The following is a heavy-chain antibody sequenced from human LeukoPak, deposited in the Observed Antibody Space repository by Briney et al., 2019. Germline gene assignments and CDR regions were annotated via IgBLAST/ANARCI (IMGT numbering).Heavy chain of an antibody. CDR2: IYYSGST. D-gene: IGHD1-14*01. V-gene: IGHV4-59*01. CDR1: GGSISTYY. CDR3: ARVRGDAGRRELYYYYYYMDV. Sequence: PSETLSLTCTVSGGSISTYYWSWIRQSPGKVLEWIGYIYYSGSTNYNPSLKSRVTISVDTSKNQFSLKLSSVTAADTAVYYCARVRGDAGRRELYYYYYYMDVWGKGTTVTVSS. J-gene: IGHJ6*03.